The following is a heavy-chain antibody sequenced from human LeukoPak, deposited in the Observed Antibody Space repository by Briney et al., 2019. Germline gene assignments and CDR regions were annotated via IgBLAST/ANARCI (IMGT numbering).Heavy chain of an antibody. V-gene: IGHV3-30*02. Sequence: QPGGSLRLSCAASGFTFSSYGMHWVRQAPGKGLEWVAFIRYDGSNKYYADSVKGRFTISRDNSKNTLYLQMNSLRAEDTAVYYCAKGPGGYSSGWYFGYWGQGTLVTVPS. J-gene: IGHJ4*02. D-gene: IGHD6-19*01. CDR1: GFTFSSYG. CDR2: IRYDGSNK. CDR3: AKGPGGYSSGWYFGY.